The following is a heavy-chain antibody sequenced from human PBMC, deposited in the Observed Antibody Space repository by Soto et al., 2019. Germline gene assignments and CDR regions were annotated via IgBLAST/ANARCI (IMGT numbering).Heavy chain of an antibody. Sequence: GESLKISCKGSGYTFTSYWIGWVRQMPGEGLEWMGVIYPSDSDIRYSPSFQGKVTISADKSITTAYLQWSSLKAADTAMYYCVRSGTSSGRFSDYWGQGTTVTVSS. J-gene: IGHJ4*03. V-gene: IGHV5-51*01. D-gene: IGHD2-15*01. CDR3: VRSGTSSGRFSDY. CDR2: IYPSDSDI. CDR1: GYTFTSYW.